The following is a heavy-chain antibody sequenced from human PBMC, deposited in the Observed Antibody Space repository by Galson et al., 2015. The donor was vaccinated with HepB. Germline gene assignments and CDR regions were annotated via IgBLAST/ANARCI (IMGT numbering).Heavy chain of an antibody. CDR1: GFTFSSYA. Sequence: SLRLSCAASGFTFSSYAMSWVRQAPGKGLEWVSAISGSGGSTYYADSVKGRFTISRDNSKNTLYLQMNSLRAEDTAVYYCAKDYYGSGSLGPFDYWGQGTLVTVSS. CDR3: AKDYYGSGSLGPFDY. CDR2: ISGSGGST. D-gene: IGHD3-10*01. J-gene: IGHJ4*02. V-gene: IGHV3-23*01.